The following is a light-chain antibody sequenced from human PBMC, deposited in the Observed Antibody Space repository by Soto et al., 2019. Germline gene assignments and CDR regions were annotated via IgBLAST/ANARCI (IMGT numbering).Light chain of an antibody. CDR1: QSVSSYY. J-gene: IGKJ2*01. V-gene: IGKV3-20*01. Sequence: EIVLTQSPGTLSLSPGERATLSCRASQSVSSYYLVWYQQKPGQPLRLLIYGASSRATGIPDRVSGSGSGTDISRTISRLEPEDLAVYYCQQYSGSPSTFGQGTKLEIK. CDR2: GAS. CDR3: QQYSGSPST.